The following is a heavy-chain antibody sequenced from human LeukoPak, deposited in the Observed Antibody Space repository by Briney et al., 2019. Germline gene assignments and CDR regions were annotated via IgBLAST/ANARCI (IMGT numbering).Heavy chain of an antibody. CDR2: IRSKAYGGTT. V-gene: IGHV3-49*04. J-gene: IGHJ6*02. CDR3: TRVPFRYDYYYYGMDV. D-gene: IGHD3-16*01. Sequence: PGRSLRLSCTASGFTYGDYAMSWVRQAPGKGLEWVGFIRSKAYGGTTEYAASVKGRFTISRDDSKSIAYLQMNSLKTEDTAVYYCTRVPFRYDYYYYGMDVWGQGTTVTVSS. CDR1: GFTYGDYA.